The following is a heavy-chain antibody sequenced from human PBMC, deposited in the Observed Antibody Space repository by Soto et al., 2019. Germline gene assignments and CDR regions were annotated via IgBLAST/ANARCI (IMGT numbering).Heavy chain of an antibody. D-gene: IGHD3-10*01. J-gene: IGHJ6*02. CDR3: ARGILLWFGESYYYYYGMDV. Sequence: SETLSLTCAVYGGSFSCYYWSWIRQPPGKGLEWIGEINHSGSTNYNPSLKSRVTISVDTSKNQFSLKLSSVTAADTAVYYCARGILLWFGESYYYYYGMDVWGQGTTVTVSS. CDR1: GGSFSCYY. CDR2: INHSGST. V-gene: IGHV4-34*01.